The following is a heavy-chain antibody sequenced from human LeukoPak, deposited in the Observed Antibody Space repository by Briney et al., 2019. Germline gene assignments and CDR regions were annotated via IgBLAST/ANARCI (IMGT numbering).Heavy chain of an antibody. Sequence: GGSLRLSCAASGYTFSSYAMSWVRQAPGKGLEWVSAISGSGGSTYYADSVKGRFTISRDNSKNTLYLQMNSLRAEDTAVYYCVVVVPAAPYPPFDYWGQGTLVTVSS. J-gene: IGHJ4*02. V-gene: IGHV3-23*01. CDR2: ISGSGGST. CDR3: VVVVPAAPYPPFDY. CDR1: GYTFSSYA. D-gene: IGHD2-2*01.